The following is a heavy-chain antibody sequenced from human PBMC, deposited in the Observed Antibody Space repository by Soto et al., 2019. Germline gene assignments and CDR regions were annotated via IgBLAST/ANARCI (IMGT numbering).Heavy chain of an antibody. CDR1: GFTFDDYA. CDR2: ISWNSGSI. CDR3: AKDMGFQAVVVPALGYFDY. J-gene: IGHJ4*02. Sequence: EVQLVESGGGLVQPGRSLRLSCAASGFTFDDYAMHWVRQAPGKGLEWVSGISWNSGSIGYADSVKGRFTISRDNAKNSLYLQMNSLRAEDTALYYCAKDMGFQAVVVPALGYFDYWGQGTLVTVSS. V-gene: IGHV3-9*01. D-gene: IGHD2-2*01.